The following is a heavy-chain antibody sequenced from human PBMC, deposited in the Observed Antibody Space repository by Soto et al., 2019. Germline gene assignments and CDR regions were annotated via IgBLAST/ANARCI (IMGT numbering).Heavy chain of an antibody. CDR2: INSDGSST. CDR3: ARIDFWSGMDV. CDR1: GFTFSSFW. J-gene: IGHJ6*02. D-gene: IGHD3-3*01. V-gene: IGHV3-74*01. Sequence: EVHLVESGGGLVQPGGSLSVSCAASGFTFSSFWMYWVRQAPGKGLAWVSRINSDGSSTNYADSVRGRVTISRDNAKNTLYLQMNSLRAEDTAVYYCARIDFWSGMDVWGQGTTVTVSS.